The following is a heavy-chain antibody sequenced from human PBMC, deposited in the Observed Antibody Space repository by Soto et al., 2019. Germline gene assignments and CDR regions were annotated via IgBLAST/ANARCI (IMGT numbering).Heavy chain of an antibody. D-gene: IGHD1-26*01. V-gene: IGHV1-69*13. CDR2: IIPIFGTA. Sequence: SVKVSCKASGGTFSSYAISWVRQAPGQGLEWMGGIIPIFGTANYAQKFQGRVTITADESTSTAYMELSSLRSEDTAVYYCARRVVGAAKTYYYYYGMDVWGQGTTVTVSS. J-gene: IGHJ6*02. CDR1: GGTFSSYA. CDR3: ARRVVGAAKTYYYYYGMDV.